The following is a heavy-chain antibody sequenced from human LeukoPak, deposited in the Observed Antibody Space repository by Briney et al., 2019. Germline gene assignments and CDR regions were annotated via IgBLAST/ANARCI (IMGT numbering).Heavy chain of an antibody. CDR1: GYTFTGYY. Sequence: ASVKVSCKASGYTFTGYYMHWVRQAPGQGLEWMGWINPNSGGTNYAQKFQGRVTMTRDTSISTAYMELSRLRSDDTAVYYCARPYYYDSSGSLSYFDLWGRGTLVTVSS. J-gene: IGHJ2*01. V-gene: IGHV1-2*02. D-gene: IGHD3-22*01. CDR2: INPNSGGT. CDR3: ARPYYYDSSGSLSYFDL.